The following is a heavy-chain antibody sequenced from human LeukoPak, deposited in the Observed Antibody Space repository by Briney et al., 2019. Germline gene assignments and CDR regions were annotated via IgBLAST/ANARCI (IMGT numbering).Heavy chain of an antibody. J-gene: IGHJ4*02. D-gene: IGHD6-13*01. CDR2: IRGSGVTT. Sequence: GGSLRLSCAASGFTFSSYGMHWVRQAPGKGLEWVSAIRGSGVTTYYADSVKGRFTISRDNSKNTLYLQMNTLSADDTAVYYCAKDLYTSLVRVFDYWGQGTLVTVSS. CDR1: GFTFSSYG. V-gene: IGHV3-23*01. CDR3: AKDLYTSLVRVFDY.